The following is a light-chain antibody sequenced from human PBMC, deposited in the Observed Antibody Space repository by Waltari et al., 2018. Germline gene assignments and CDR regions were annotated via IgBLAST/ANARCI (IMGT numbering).Light chain of an antibody. CDR1: QSVFYSSNNKNY. Sequence: DIVMTQSPDSLAVSLGERATINCKSSQSVFYSSNNKNYLAWYQHKPGQPPKLLIHCASTRESWVPDRFSGSGSGTDFTLTISSLQAEDVAVYYCQQYHSPPYTFGQGTRLEIK. V-gene: IGKV4-1*01. CDR2: CAS. CDR3: QQYHSPPYT. J-gene: IGKJ2*01.